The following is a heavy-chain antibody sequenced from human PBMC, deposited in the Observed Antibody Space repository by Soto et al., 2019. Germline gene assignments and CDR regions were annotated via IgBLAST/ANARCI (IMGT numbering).Heavy chain of an antibody. Sequence: QVQLQASGPGLVKPSQTLSLTCTVSGGSISSGGYYWTWIRQHPGKGLEWIGYIYYSGRTYYNPSLESRVTISVATSKNQFSLNLSSMTAADTAVYYCARSVFPWGQGTLVSVSS. J-gene: IGHJ5*02. CDR3: ARSVFP. CDR1: GGSISSGGYY. CDR2: IYYSGRT. V-gene: IGHV4-31*03.